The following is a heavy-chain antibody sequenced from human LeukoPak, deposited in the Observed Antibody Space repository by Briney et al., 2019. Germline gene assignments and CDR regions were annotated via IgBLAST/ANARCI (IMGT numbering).Heavy chain of an antibody. CDR3: ARDDWGIDY. J-gene: IGHJ4*02. CDR2: ISYDGNEK. CDR1: GFTFSSDA. D-gene: IGHD2-21*01. Sequence: GGSLRLSCVASGFTFSSDAMHWVRQTPGKGLEWVAVISYDGNEKYQVDSVKGRFTISRDNSKNTLYLQMNSLRAEDTAVYYCARDDWGIDYWGQGTLVTVSS. V-gene: IGHV3-30-3*01.